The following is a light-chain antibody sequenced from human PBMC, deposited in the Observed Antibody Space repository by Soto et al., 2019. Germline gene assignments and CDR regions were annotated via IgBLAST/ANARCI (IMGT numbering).Light chain of an antibody. Sequence: QSALTQPASVSGSPGQSITISCTGTSSDVGGYNYVSWYQQHPGKAPKLMIYEVSNRPSGVSNRFSGSKSGNTASLTISGLRSEDEADYYCAAWDDSLSGPVFGGGTKLTVL. J-gene: IGLJ2*01. CDR1: SSDVGGYNY. CDR2: EVS. V-gene: IGLV2-14*01. CDR3: AAWDDSLSGPV.